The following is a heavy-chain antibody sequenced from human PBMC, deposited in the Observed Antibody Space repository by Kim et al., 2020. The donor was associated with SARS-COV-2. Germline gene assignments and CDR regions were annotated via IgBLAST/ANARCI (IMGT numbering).Heavy chain of an antibody. J-gene: IGHJ4*02. D-gene: IGHD5-18*01. CDR1: GGSISSSSYY. CDR3: ARHGQLRGAIQLWNY. Sequence: SETLSLTCTVSGGSISSSSYYWGWIRQPPGKGLEWIGSIYYSGSTYYNPSLKSRVTISVDTSKNQFSLKLSSVTAADTAVYYCARHGQLRGAIQLWNYWGQGTLVTVSS. CDR2: IYYSGST. V-gene: IGHV4-39*01.